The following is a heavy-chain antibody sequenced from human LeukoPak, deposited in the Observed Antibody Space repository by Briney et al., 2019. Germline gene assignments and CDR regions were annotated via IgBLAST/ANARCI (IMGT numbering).Heavy chain of an antibody. V-gene: IGHV4-39*07. Sequence: PSETLSLTCTVSGGSMTTRNYYWGWIRQSPGKGLEWIVHKCYSGSTYYNPSLQGRVSLSVDTPIYQFSLSFSSVTAADTAVYYCARRGRDVGFAFDLWGQGTLVTISS. D-gene: IGHD2-21*02. CDR2: KCYSGST. CDR3: ARRGRDVGFAFDL. J-gene: IGHJ3*01. CDR1: GGSMTTRNYY.